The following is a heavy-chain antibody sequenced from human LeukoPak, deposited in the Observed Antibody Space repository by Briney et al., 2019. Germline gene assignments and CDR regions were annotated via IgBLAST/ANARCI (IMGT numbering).Heavy chain of an antibody. CDR2: ISAYNGNT. J-gene: IGHJ5*02. CDR3: GRVSIQLWLNWFDP. V-gene: IGHV1-18*01. Sequence: ASVKVSCKASGYTFTSYGISWVRQAPGLGLEWMGWISAYNGNTNYAQKLQGRVTMTTDTSTSTAYMELRSLRSDDTAVYYCGRVSIQLWLNWFDPWGQGTLVTVSS. D-gene: IGHD5-18*01. CDR1: GYTFTSYG.